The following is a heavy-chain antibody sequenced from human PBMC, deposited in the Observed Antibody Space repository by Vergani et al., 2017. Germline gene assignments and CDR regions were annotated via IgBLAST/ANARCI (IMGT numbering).Heavy chain of an antibody. CDR3: ARALIAAPPRAFDI. CDR1: GFTFSSYA. D-gene: IGHD6-6*01. CDR2: ISYDGSNK. J-gene: IGHJ3*02. Sequence: QVQLVESGGGVVQPGRSLRLSCAASGFTFSSYAMHWVRQAPGKGLEWVAVISYDGSNKYYADSVKGRFTISRDNSKNTLYLQMNSLRAEDTAVYYCARALIAAPPRAFDIWGQGTMVTVSS. V-gene: IGHV3-30-3*01.